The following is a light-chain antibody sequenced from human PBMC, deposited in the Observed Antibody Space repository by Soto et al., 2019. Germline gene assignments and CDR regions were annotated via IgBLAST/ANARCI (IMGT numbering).Light chain of an antibody. J-gene: IGKJ1*01. V-gene: IGKV1-5*01. CDR2: DAS. CDR3: QQYKVYSQT. Sequence: IQRTRSPSSLSASVGDRVTITCRASQSITNWLAWYQQKPVKAPKLLIYDASTLESGVPSRFSGSGSGTEFTLSISSLQPDDFATYYCQQYKVYSQTFGQGTKVDIK. CDR1: QSITNW.